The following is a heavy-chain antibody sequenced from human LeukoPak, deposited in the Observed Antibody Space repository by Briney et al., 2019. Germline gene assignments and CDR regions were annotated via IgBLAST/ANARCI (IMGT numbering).Heavy chain of an antibody. V-gene: IGHV4-59*01. D-gene: IGHD1-26*01. Sequence: PSETLSLTCTVSGXSISSYYGSWIRQPPGKGLEWIGYIYYSGSTKYNPSLKSRVTMSLDTSKSQFSLKLNSVTAADTAVYYCARGLKERYSGSKGFDPWGQGTLVTVSS. J-gene: IGHJ5*02. CDR2: IYYSGST. CDR1: GXSISSYY. CDR3: ARGLKERYSGSKGFDP.